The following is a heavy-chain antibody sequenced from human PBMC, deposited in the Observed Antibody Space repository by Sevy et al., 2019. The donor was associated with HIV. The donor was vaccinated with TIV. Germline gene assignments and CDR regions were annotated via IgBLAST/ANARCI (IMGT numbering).Heavy chain of an antibody. D-gene: IGHD6-19*01. Sequence: GGSLRLSCVASGFTSSNYGTHWVRQAPGKGLEWVAITSYNEGGENYADSVKGRFTISRDNSKNTVYLQMYRLTTEDTGVYYCAKDTGSSGYDHYGLDVWGQGTTVTVSS. V-gene: IGHV3-30*18. CDR3: AKDTGSSGYDHYGLDV. CDR1: GFTSSNYG. CDR2: TSYNEGGE. J-gene: IGHJ6*02.